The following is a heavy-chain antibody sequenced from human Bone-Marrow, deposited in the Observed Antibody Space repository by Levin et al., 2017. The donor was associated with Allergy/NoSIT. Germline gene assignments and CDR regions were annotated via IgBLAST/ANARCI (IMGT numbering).Heavy chain of an antibody. CDR2: LSGSGTDT. CDR3: AKEDNGYDRS. V-gene: IGHV3-23*01. D-gene: IGHD5-12*01. CDR1: GFTFSNYA. J-gene: IGHJ4*02. Sequence: PGGSLRLSCAASGFTFSNYAMTWVRQVPGKGLEWVSTLSGSGTDTYYADSVRGRFTISRDNFKNLFFLQMSSLRAEDTALYYCAKEDNGYDRSWGQGTLVTVSS.